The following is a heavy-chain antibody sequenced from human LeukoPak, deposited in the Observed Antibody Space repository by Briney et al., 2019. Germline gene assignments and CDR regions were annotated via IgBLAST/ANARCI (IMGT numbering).Heavy chain of an antibody. CDR3: ATAREYFDWLLPLAY. J-gene: IGHJ4*02. CDR2: IYSGGST. V-gene: IGHV3-53*01. CDR1: GFTVRRNY. Sequence: GGSLGLSCAASGFTVRRNYMSWVRQARGKGLEWVSVIYSGGSTYYADSVQGRFTIYRDNSKNTLYLQMNSLRAEDTAVYYCATAREYFDWLLPLAYWGQGTLVTVSS. D-gene: IGHD3-9*01.